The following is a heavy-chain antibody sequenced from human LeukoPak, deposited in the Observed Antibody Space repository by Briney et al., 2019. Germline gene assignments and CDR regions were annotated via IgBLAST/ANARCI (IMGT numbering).Heavy chain of an antibody. CDR3: ARVVGNGVDAFDI. D-gene: IGHD4-23*01. CDR1: GGSISSSSYY. CDR2: IYYSGST. V-gene: IGHV4-39*07. Sequence: PSGTLSLTCTVSGGSISSSSYYWDWIRQPPGNGLEWIGSIYYSGSTYYNPSLKSRVTISVDTSKNQFSLKLSSVTAADTAVYYCARVVGNGVDAFDIWGQGTMVTVSS. J-gene: IGHJ3*02.